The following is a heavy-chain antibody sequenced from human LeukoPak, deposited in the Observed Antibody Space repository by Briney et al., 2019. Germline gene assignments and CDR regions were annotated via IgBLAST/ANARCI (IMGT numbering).Heavy chain of an antibody. Sequence: GGSLRLSCAASGFTFSSYSTNWVRQAPGKGLEWVSSISSSSSYIYYADSVKGRFTISRDNAKNSLYLQMNSLRAEDTAVYYCARGGVPAAKNPADYWGQGTLVTVSS. D-gene: IGHD2-2*01. V-gene: IGHV3-21*01. J-gene: IGHJ4*02. CDR3: ARGGVPAAKNPADY. CDR2: ISSSSSYI. CDR1: GFTFSSYS.